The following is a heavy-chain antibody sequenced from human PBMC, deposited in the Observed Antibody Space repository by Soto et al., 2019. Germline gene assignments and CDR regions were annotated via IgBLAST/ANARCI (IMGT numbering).Heavy chain of an antibody. CDR3: AHRGYGNYPRDNVFDP. D-gene: IGHD1-7*01. CDR2: SYWNDDT. Sequence: QITLKESGPTLVKPTQTLTLTCTFSGFSLTTAGAGVGWIRQPPGKALEWLALSYWNDDTRYSPALKSRLTLTEDTPKNHDVLRRANVNPVDTATYVCAHRGYGNYPRDNVFDPLGQGNLVLVSS. V-gene: IGHV2-5*01. J-gene: IGHJ5*01. CDR1: GFSLTTAGAG.